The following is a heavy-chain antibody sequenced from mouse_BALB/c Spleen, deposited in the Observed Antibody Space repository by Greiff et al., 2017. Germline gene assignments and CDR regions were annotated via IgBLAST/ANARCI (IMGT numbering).Heavy chain of an antibody. CDR1: GYTFSSYW. Sequence: VQLQQSGAELMKPGASVKISCKATGYTFSSYWIEWVKQRPGHGLEWIGEILPGSGSTNYNEKFKGKATFTADTSSNTAYMQLSSLTSEDSAVYYCARWGSSYLRYFDVWGAGTTVTVSS. CDR3: ARWGSSYLRYFDV. V-gene: IGHV1-9*01. D-gene: IGHD1-1*01. J-gene: IGHJ1*01. CDR2: ILPGSGST.